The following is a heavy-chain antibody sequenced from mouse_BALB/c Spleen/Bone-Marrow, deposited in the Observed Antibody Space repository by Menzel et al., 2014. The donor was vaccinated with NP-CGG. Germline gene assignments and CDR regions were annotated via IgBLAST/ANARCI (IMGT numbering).Heavy chain of an antibody. J-gene: IGHJ3*01. D-gene: IGHD2-4*01. V-gene: IGHV1S81*02. CDR3: ARWGITLAY. Sequence: QVQLKDSGAELVKPGASVKLSCKASGYTFTSYWMHWVKQRPGQGLEWIGKINPSNGRTNYNEKFKSKATLTVDKSSSTAYMQLSSLTSEDSAVYYCARWGITLAYWGQGTLVTVSA. CDR1: GYTFTSYW. CDR2: INPSNGRT.